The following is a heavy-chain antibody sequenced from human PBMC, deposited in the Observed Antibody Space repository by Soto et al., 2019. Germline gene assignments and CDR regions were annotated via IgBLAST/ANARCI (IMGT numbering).Heavy chain of an antibody. V-gene: IGHV3-30*18. D-gene: IGHD4-4*01. CDR1: GFTFSSYG. J-gene: IGHJ6*02. CDR3: AKDRYSNSYGMDV. Sequence: QVQLVESGGGVVQPGRSLRLSCAASGFTFSSYGMHWVRQAPGKGLEWVAVISYDGSNKYYADSVKGRFTISRDNSKNTLDLQMNSLRGEDTAVYYCAKDRYSNSYGMDVWGQGTTVTVSS. CDR2: ISYDGSNK.